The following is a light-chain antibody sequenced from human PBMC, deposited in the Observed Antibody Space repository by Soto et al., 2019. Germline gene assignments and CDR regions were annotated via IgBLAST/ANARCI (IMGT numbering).Light chain of an antibody. J-gene: IGLJ1*01. CDR1: SXDVGGYNY. CDR2: DVS. V-gene: IGLV2-11*01. CDR3: CSYAGRYTYV. Sequence: QSALTQPRSVSGSPGQSVTISCTGASXDVGGYNYVSWYQQHPGKAPKLMIYDVSKRPSGVPDRFSGSKSSNTASLTISGLQTEDEADYYCCSYAGRYTYVFGTGTKVTVL.